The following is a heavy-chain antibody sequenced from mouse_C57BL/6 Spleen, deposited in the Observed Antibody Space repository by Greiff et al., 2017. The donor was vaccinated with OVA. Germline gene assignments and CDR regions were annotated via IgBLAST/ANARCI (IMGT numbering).Heavy chain of an antibody. CDR1: GFTFSDYY. V-gene: IGHV5-16*01. CDR3: ARGSAGHYYFDY. D-gene: IGHD3-2*02. CDR2: INYDGSST. J-gene: IGHJ2*01. Sequence: EVKLVESEGGLVQPGSSMKLSCTASGFTFSDYYMAWVRQVPEKGLEWVANINYDGSSTYYLDSLKSRFIISRDNAKNILYLQMSSLKSEDTATYYCARGSAGHYYFDYWGQGTTLTVSS.